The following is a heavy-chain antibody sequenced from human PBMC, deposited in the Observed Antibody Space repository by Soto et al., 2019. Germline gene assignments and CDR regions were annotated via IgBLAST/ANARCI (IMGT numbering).Heavy chain of an antibody. CDR2: ISYDGSNK. V-gene: IGHV3-30*03. CDR1: GFTFSSYG. J-gene: IGHJ4*02. Sequence: QVQLVESGGGVVQPGRSLRLSCAASGFTFSSYGMHWVRQAPGKGLEWVAVISYDGSNKYYADSVKGRFTISRDNSKNTLHLQMNSLRAEDTAVYYCATPPENIAAAGGSDDYWGQGTLVTVSS. D-gene: IGHD6-13*01. CDR3: ATPPENIAAAGGSDDY.